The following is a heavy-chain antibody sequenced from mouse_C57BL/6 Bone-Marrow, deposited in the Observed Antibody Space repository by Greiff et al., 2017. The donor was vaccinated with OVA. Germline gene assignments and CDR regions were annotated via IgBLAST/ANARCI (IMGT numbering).Heavy chain of an antibody. D-gene: IGHD1-1*01. Sequence: EVQLQQSGAELVRPGASVKLSCTASGFNITDDYMHWVKQRPEQGLEWIGWIDPENGDTEYASKFQGKATITADTSSNTAYLQLSSLTSEDTAVYYCTSTGVASRGYFDVWGTGTTVTVSS. CDR3: TSTGVASRGYFDV. CDR2: IDPENGDT. J-gene: IGHJ1*03. V-gene: IGHV14-4*01. CDR1: GFNITDDY.